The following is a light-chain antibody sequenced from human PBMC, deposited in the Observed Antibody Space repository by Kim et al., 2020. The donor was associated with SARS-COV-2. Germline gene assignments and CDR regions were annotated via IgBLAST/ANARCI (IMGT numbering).Light chain of an antibody. V-gene: IGLV2-14*03. CDR3: CSYTSSSTWV. Sequence: QSALTQPASVSGSPGQSITISCTGISSVADTYNYVSWYRQHPGKAPKLMIYDVTNRPSGVSNRFSGSKSGNTASLTISGLQTEDEADYFCCSYTSSSTWVFGGGTKVTVL. CDR2: DVT. CDR1: SSVADTYNY. J-gene: IGLJ3*02.